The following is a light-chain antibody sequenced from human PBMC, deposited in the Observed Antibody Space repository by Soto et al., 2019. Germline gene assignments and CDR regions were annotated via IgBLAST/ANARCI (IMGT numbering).Light chain of an antibody. CDR2: GAS. CDR1: QSVDSY. Sequence: EIVLTQSPASLSLSPGERATLSCRASQSVDSYLVWYQQKPGQAPRLLIFGASNRATGIPARFSGRGSGTDFTLTISSLEPEDFAVYYCQQRSNWPPTFGQGTKVDIK. J-gene: IGKJ1*01. V-gene: IGKV3-11*01. CDR3: QQRSNWPPT.